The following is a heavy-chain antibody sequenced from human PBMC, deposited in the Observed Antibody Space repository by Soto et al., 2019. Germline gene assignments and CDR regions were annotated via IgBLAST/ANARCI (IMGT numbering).Heavy chain of an antibody. CDR2: IVVGSVNT. J-gene: IGHJ6*02. CDR1: GFTFTSSA. D-gene: IGHD3-3*01. CDR3: VRDSDVLQWRV. Sequence: ASVKVSCKASGFTFTSSAVQWVRQARGQRLEWIGWIVVGSVNTNYAQNFQGSLTFAAAESTSTAYMGLSGLIFDDTAVYYCVRDSDVLQWRVWGQGTTVTVSS. V-gene: IGHV1-58*01.